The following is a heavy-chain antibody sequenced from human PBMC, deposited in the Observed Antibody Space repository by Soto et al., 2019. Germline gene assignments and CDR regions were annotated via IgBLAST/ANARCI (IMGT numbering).Heavy chain of an antibody. D-gene: IGHD2-8*01. J-gene: IGHJ5*02. CDR1: GGSFSGHF. Sequence: QEHLQQWGAGLLKPTETLSLTCAVLGGSFSGHFWSRIRQSPGKGLEWIGEINQGGRTNCNPSLKSRVTMSRDTANNQFYLNLTSVTAADTATYYCARSQRVFRWFGPWGQGTPVTVSS. CDR2: INQGGRT. CDR3: ARSQRVFRWFGP. V-gene: IGHV4-34*01.